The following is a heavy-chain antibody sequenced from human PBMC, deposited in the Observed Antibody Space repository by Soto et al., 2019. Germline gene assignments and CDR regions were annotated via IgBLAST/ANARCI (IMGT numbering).Heavy chain of an antibody. CDR2: IYPGDSDT. D-gene: IGHD2-2*02. CDR1: GYSFTSYW. CDR3: ARHKSCSSTSCYTYYYYYGMDV. V-gene: IGHV5-51*01. Sequence: GESLKISCKGSGYSFTSYWIGWVRQMPGKGLEWMGIIYPGDSDTRYSPSFQGQVTISADKSISTAYLQWSSLKASDTAMYYCARHKSCSSTSCYTYYYYYGMDVWGQGTTVTVSS. J-gene: IGHJ6*02.